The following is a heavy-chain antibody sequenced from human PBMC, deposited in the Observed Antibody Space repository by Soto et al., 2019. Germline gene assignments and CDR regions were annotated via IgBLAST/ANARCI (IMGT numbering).Heavy chain of an antibody. CDR2: ISTGGNRK. J-gene: IGHJ4*02. Sequence: GGSLRLSCAASGFTFSTYAMSWVRQAPGKGLEWVSAISTGGNRKYYADSVKGRFTISRDNAKNSLYLQMNSLKAEDTAVYYCARDRGSGRYWGQGTLVTVSS. V-gene: IGHV3-23*01. CDR1: GFTFSTYA. D-gene: IGHD2-8*02. CDR3: ARDRGSGRY.